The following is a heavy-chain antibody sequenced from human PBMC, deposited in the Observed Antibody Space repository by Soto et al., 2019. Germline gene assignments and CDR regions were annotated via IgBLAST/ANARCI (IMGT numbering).Heavy chain of an antibody. CDR1: GGSISSYY. CDR3: ARSDGYNFGTDY. J-gene: IGHJ4*02. Sequence: SETLSLTCTVSGGSISSYYWSWIRQPPGKGLEWIGYIYYSGSTNYNPSLKSRVTISVDTSKNQFSLKLSSVTAADTAVYYCARSDGYNFGTDYWGQGTLVTVSS. D-gene: IGHD5-12*01. CDR2: IYYSGST. V-gene: IGHV4-59*01.